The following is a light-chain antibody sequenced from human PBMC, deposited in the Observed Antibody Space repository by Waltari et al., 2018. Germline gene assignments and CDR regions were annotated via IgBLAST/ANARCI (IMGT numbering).Light chain of an antibody. CDR2: RNN. CDR3: AAWDDSLNGVV. Sequence: QSVMIQPPPASATPGPRVIISCSGSSSNIGSNFVYWYQHFPGPAPKLLSYRNNQRPSGVPDRFSGSKSGTSASLAISGLRSEDEAGYYCAAWDDSLNGVVFGGGTKLTVL. CDR1: SSNIGSNF. V-gene: IGLV1-47*01. J-gene: IGLJ3*02.